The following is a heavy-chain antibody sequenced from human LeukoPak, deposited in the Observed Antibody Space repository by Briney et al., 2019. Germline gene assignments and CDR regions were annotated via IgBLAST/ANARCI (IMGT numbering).Heavy chain of an antibody. J-gene: IGHJ4*02. D-gene: IGHD6-6*01. CDR2: ISYDGSNK. CDR3: ARAAIAARPLDY. Sequence: TGGSLRLSCAASGFTFSSYAMHWVRQAPGKGLEWVAVISYDGSNKYYADSVKGRFTISRDNSKNTLYLQMNSLRAEDTAVYYCARAAIAARPLDYWGQGTLVTVSS. V-gene: IGHV3-30-3*01. CDR1: GFTFSSYA.